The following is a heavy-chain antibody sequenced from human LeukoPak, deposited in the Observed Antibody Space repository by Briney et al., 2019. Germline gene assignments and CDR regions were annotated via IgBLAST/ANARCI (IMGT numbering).Heavy chain of an antibody. CDR1: GFTFSSYG. J-gene: IGHJ4*02. CDR2: ISYDGSNI. V-gene: IGHV3-30*18. CDR3: AKDRSSGNRGFDY. D-gene: IGHD1-14*01. Sequence: PGRSLRLSCAASGFTFSSYGMHWVRQAPGKGLEWVAVISYDGSNIYYTDSVKGRFTISRDNSKNTLYLQMNSLRADDTAFYYCAKDRSSGNRGFDYWGQGTLVTVSS.